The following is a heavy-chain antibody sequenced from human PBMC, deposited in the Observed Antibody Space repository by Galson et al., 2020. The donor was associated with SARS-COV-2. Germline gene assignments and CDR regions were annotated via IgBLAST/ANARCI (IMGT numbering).Heavy chain of an antibody. CDR1: GFTFSSYE. V-gene: IGHV3-48*03. D-gene: IGHD2-15*01. CDR2: ISSSGSTI. J-gene: IGHJ6*02. Sequence: GGSLRLYCAASGFTFSSYEMNWVRQAPGKGLEWLSYISSSGSTIYYADSVKGRFTISRDNAKNSLYLQMNSLRAEDTAVYYCARVADDYYGMDVWGQGTTVTVSS. CDR3: ARVADDYYGMDV.